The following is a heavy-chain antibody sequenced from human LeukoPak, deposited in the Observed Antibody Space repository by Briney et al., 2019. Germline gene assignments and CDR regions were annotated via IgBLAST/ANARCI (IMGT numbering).Heavy chain of an antibody. CDR2: ISAYNGNT. Sequence: ASVKVSCKASGYTFTSYGISWVRQAPGQGLEWMGWISAYNGNTNYAQKLQGRVTMITDTSTSTAYMELRSLRSDDTAVYYCARRSSGYSLYYYYGMDVWGQGTTVTVSS. CDR1: GYTFTSYG. V-gene: IGHV1-18*01. D-gene: IGHD3-22*01. J-gene: IGHJ6*02. CDR3: ARRSSGYSLYYYYGMDV.